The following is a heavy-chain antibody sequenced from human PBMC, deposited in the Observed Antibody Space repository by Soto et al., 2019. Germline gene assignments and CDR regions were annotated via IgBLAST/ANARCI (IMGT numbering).Heavy chain of an antibody. CDR3: ARRYGGAFDI. D-gene: IGHD4-17*01. CDR2: IYYSGST. Sequence: QVQLQESGPGLVKPSETLSLTCTVSGGSISSYYWNWIRQPPGKGLEWIGYIYYSGSTNYNPSLKSRVTTSADTSKNQFSLKLSSVTAADTAVYYCARRYGGAFDIWGQGTMVTVSS. CDR1: GGSISSYY. V-gene: IGHV4-59*08. J-gene: IGHJ3*02.